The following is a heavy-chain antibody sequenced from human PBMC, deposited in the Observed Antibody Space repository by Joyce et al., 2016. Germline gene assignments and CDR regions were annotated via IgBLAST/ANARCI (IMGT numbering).Heavy chain of an antibody. Sequence: QGQLVESGGGVVQPGRSLRLSCAASGFTFSNYGMHWVRHAPGKGLEWVAVISYDGSNKHYGDSVKGRFAISRDNAKNTLYLQMNSLRAEDTAVYYCAGGILTGYFDYWGQGTLVTVSS. V-gene: IGHV3-30*03. CDR2: ISYDGSNK. CDR3: AGGILTGYFDY. D-gene: IGHD3-9*01. CDR1: GFTFSNYG. J-gene: IGHJ4*02.